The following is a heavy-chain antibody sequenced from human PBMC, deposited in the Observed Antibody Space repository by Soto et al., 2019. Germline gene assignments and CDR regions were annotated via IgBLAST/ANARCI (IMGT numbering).Heavy chain of an antibody. CDR1: GYTFSDYY. Sequence: ASVKVSCKASGYTFSDYYIHWVRQAPGQGLEWMGWINPNSGGTKYAPKFQGGVTMTRDTSITTAYMELSRLRSGDTAVYYCANGRATYGLLTHDYWGQGTLVTVSS. CDR2: INPNSGGT. CDR3: ANGRATYGLLTHDY. J-gene: IGHJ4*02. D-gene: IGHD3-9*01. V-gene: IGHV1-2*02.